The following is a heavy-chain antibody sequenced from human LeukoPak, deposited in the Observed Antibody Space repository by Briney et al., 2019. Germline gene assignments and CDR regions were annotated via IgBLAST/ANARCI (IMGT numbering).Heavy chain of an antibody. Sequence: SETLSLTCTVSGGSISIYYWSWIRQPPGKGLEWIGYIYYSGSTNYNPSLKSRVTISVDTSKNQFSLKLSSVTAAATAVSYCARVEYPFYHSSGPNWFDPWGQGTLVTVSS. CDR1: GGSISIYY. D-gene: IGHD3-22*01. J-gene: IGHJ5*02. CDR2: IYYSGST. CDR3: ARVEYPFYHSSGPNWFDP. V-gene: IGHV4-59*12.